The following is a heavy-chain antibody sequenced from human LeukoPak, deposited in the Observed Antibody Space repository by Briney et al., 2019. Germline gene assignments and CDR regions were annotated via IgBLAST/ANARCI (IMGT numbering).Heavy chain of an antibody. CDR1: GGSISSYY. CDR3: ARGEYYFDY. V-gene: IGHV4-59*01. CDR2: IYYSGST. J-gene: IGHJ4*02. Sequence: PSETLSLTCTVSGGSISSYYWSWIRQPPGKELEWIGYIYYSGSTNYNPSLKSRVTISVDTSKNQFSLKVSSVTAADTAVYYCARGEYYFDYWGQGTLVTVSS.